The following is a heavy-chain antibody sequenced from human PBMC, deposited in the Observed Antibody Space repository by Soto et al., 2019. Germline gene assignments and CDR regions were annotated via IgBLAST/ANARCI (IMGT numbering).Heavy chain of an antibody. Sequence: GGSLRVSCAASGFTFSSYSMSWVRQAPGKGLEWVSAISGSGGSTYYADSVKGRFTISRDNAKNSLYLQMNSLRAEDTAVYYCARREWLRPYGMDVWGQGTTVTVSS. J-gene: IGHJ6*02. V-gene: IGHV3-23*01. CDR1: GFTFSSYS. CDR2: ISGSGGST. D-gene: IGHD5-12*01. CDR3: ARREWLRPYGMDV.